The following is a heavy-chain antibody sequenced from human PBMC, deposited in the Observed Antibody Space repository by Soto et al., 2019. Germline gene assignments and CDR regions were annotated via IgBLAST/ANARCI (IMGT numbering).Heavy chain of an antibody. J-gene: IGHJ6*02. CDR1: GGSLSGYY. CDR2: INHSGST. CDR3: ARIGSAAGTDNYYYYYGMDV. V-gene: IGHV4-34*01. Sequence: SETLSLTCAVYGGSLSGYYWSWIRQPPGKGLEWIGEINHSGSTNYNPSLKSRVTISVDTSKNQFSLKLSSVTAADTAVYYCARIGSAAGTDNYYYYYGMDVWGQGTTVTVS. D-gene: IGHD6-13*01.